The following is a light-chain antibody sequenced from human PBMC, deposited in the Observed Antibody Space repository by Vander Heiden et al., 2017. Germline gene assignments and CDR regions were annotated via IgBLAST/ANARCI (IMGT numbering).Light chain of an antibody. CDR3: SSYTSSSTRV. V-gene: IGLV2-14*01. CDR2: EVS. CDR1: SSDAGGYNY. Sequence: QSALTQPASVSGSPGQSITISCTGTSSDAGGYNYVSWYQQHPGKAHKLMIYEVSNRPSGVSNRFSGSKSGNTASLTISGLQAEDEADYYCSSYTSSSTRVFGTGTKVTVL. J-gene: IGLJ1*01.